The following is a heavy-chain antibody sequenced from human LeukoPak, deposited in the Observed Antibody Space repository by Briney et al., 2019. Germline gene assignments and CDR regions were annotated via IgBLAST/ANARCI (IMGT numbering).Heavy chain of an antibody. CDR1: GYTLTSYA. V-gene: IGHV1-3*01. CDR3: ARAPTYYDILTGP. D-gene: IGHD3-9*01. J-gene: IGHJ4*02. CDR2: INAGNGNT. Sequence: ASVKVSCKASGYTLTSYAMHWVRQAPGHRLEWMGWINAGNGNTKYSQKFQGRVTITRDTSASTAYMELSSLRSEDTAVYYCARAPTYYDILTGPWGQGTLVTVSS.